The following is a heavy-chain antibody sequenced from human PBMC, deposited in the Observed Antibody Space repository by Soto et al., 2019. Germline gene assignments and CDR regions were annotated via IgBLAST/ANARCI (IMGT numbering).Heavy chain of an antibody. CDR2: ISPDGGNV. D-gene: IGHD3-22*01. Sequence: PGGSLRLSCAASGFTFRDYYMTWLRQAPGKGLEWVSYISPDGGNVYYADSVKGRFTISRDNAKNSLYLQMNSLRAEDTAVYYCARWDSGYYLGDAFDIWGQGTMVTVSS. CDR1: GFTFRDYY. V-gene: IGHV3-11*04. J-gene: IGHJ3*02. CDR3: ARWDSGYYLGDAFDI.